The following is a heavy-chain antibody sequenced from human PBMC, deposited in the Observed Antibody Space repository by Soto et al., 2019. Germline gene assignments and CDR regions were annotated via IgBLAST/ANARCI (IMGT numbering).Heavy chain of an antibody. Sequence: QVQLVESGGGVVQPGRSLRLSCAASGFTFSSYAMHWVRQAPGKGLEWVAVISYDGSNKYYADSVKGRFTISRDNSKNTLYLQMNSLRAEATAVYYCAGDLRGEPIVAARPFLGGMVVWGQGTTVTVS. D-gene: IGHD6-6*01. J-gene: IGHJ6*02. CDR2: ISYDGSNK. CDR1: GFTFSSYA. CDR3: AGDLRGEPIVAARPFLGGMVV. V-gene: IGHV3-30-3*01.